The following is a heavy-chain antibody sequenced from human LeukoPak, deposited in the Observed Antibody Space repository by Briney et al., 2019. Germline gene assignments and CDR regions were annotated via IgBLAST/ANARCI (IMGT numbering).Heavy chain of an antibody. CDR1: GFTFSSYW. CDR2: IKQDGSEK. CDR3: ARARKGRITMVRGVEYYFDY. J-gene: IGHJ4*02. Sequence: GGSLRLSCAASGFTFSSYWMSWVRQAPGKGLEWVANIKQDGSEKYYVDSVKGRFTISRDNAKNSLYLQMNSLRDEDTAVYYWARARKGRITMVRGVEYYFDYWGQGTLVTVSS. D-gene: IGHD3-10*01. V-gene: IGHV3-7*01.